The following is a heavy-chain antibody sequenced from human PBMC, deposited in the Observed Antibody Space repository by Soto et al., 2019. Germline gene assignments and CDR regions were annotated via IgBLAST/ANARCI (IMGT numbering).Heavy chain of an antibody. CDR2: ISDDGSNK. J-gene: IGHJ4*02. Sequence: QVPLVESGGGVVQPGRSLRLSCAASGFTFSSYGIHWVRQAPGTGLEWVAVISDDGSNKYYADSVKGRFTISRDNSKNTLYLQMNSLRAEDTAVYYCAKEGIQLWSAFDYWGQGTLVTVSS. D-gene: IGHD5-18*01. CDR1: GFTFSSYG. CDR3: AKEGIQLWSAFDY. V-gene: IGHV3-30*18.